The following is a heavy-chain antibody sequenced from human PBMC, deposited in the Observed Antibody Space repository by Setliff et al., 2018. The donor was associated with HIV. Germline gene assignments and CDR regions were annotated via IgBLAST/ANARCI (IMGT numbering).Heavy chain of an antibody. CDR2: INHSGST. Sequence: SETLSLTCAVSGGSISSETFSWSWIRQPAGKGREWIGEINHSGSTNYNPSLKSRVTISVDTSKNQFSLKLSSVTAADTAMYYCARGRMATVLIRNWIDPWGQGSLVTVSS. D-gene: IGHD4-4*01. V-gene: IGHV4-34*01. CDR1: GGSISSETFS. CDR3: ARGRMATVLIRNWIDP. J-gene: IGHJ5*02.